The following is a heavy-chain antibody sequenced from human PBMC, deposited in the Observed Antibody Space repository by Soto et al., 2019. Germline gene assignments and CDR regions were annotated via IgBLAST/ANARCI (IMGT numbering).Heavy chain of an antibody. CDR2: IIPIFGTA. CDR1: GGTFSSYA. CDR3: SRGQTGGGWGYDFDC. V-gene: IGHV1-69*12. J-gene: IGHJ4*02. D-gene: IGHD3-16*01. Sequence: QVQLVQSGAEVKKPGSSVKVSCKASGGTFSSYAIDWVRQAPGQGLEWMGGIIPIFGTADYAQKFQGRVKXXADEAKSNAYMERSSLRSEDTAVYYCSRGQTGGGWGYDFDCWGQGTLVTVSS.